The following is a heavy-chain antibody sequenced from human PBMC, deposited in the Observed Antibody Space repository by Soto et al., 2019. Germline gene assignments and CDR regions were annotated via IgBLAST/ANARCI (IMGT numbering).Heavy chain of an antibody. CDR3: AGVVDIVIVAAAIQPEGAFVI. J-gene: IGHJ3*02. D-gene: IGHD2-2*02. CDR2: IIPIFGTA. V-gene: IGHV1-69*13. Sequence: SVKVSCKASGGTFSSYAISWVRQAPGQGLEWMGGIIPIFGTANYAQKFQGRVTITADESTSTAYMELSSLRSEDTAVYYCAGVVDIVIVAAAIQPEGAFVIWGQGKMVTVSS. CDR1: GGTFSSYA.